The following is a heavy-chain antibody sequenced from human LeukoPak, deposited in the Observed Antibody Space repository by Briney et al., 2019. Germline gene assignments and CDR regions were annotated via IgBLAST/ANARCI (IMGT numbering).Heavy chain of an antibody. Sequence: SETLSLTCTVSGDSISRYYWSWIRQPPGKGLEWIGHIYYSGSTNYNPSLESRVAFSVDTSKNQASLKLSSVTAADTAIYYCASLTNTTGYIPWYFDLWGRGTLVTVSS. V-gene: IGHV4-59*01. J-gene: IGHJ2*01. CDR1: GDSISRYY. CDR2: IYYSGST. D-gene: IGHD3-9*01. CDR3: ASLTNTTGYIPWYFDL.